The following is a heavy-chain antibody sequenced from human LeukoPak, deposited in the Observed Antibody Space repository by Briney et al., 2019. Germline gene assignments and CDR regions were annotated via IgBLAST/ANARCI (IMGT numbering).Heavy chain of an antibody. D-gene: IGHD3-3*01. Sequence: PSETLSLTCAVYGRSFSGYYWSWIRQPPGKGLEWIGEINHSGSTNYNPSLKSRVTISVDTSKNQFSLKLSSVTAADTAVYYCASLLHDFWSGYSDYWGQGTLVTVSS. J-gene: IGHJ4*02. CDR3: ASLLHDFWSGYSDY. V-gene: IGHV4-34*01. CDR1: GRSFSGYY. CDR2: INHSGST.